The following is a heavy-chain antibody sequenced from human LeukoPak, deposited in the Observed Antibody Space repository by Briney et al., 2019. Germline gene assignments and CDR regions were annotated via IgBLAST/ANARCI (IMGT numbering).Heavy chain of an antibody. CDR3: ARANRELSYYFDS. D-gene: IGHD1-14*01. Sequence: GGSLRLSCAASGFTVSSNYMSWVRQAPGKGLEWVSVIYSGGSTYYADSVKGRFTISRDNSKNTLYLQMNSLRAEDTAVYYCARANRELSYYFDSWGQGTLVTVSS. CDR1: GFTVSSNY. J-gene: IGHJ4*02. V-gene: IGHV3-53*01. CDR2: IYSGGST.